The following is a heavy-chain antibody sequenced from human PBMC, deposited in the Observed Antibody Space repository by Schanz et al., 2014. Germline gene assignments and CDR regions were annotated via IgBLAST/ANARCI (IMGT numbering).Heavy chain of an antibody. V-gene: IGHV1-2*06. D-gene: IGHD3-3*01. CDR3: ARESVSRTRLFDP. J-gene: IGHJ5*02. CDR1: GYTFTNHY. CDR2: ISPSSGGT. Sequence: QVQVIQSGPEVKKPGASVKVSCKASGYTFTNHYLHWVRQAPGQGLEWMGRISPSSGGTNYAQNFQGRVTMTKDTSINTVYMGLSTLTSDDTAVYYCARESVSRTRLFDPWGQGTLVTVSS.